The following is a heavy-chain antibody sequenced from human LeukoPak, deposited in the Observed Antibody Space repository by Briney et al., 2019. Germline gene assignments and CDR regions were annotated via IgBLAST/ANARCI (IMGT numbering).Heavy chain of an antibody. D-gene: IGHD6-13*01. CDR3: ARATAYSSSWYNY. CDR2: ISSSSSYT. CDR1: GFTFSAYY. V-gene: IGHV3-11*06. Sequence: GGSLRLSCAASGFTFSAYYMSWIRQAPGKGLEWVSYISSSSSYTNYAESVKGRFTISRDNAKNSLYLQMNSLRAEDTAVYYCARATAYSSSWYNYWGQGTLVTVSS. J-gene: IGHJ4*02.